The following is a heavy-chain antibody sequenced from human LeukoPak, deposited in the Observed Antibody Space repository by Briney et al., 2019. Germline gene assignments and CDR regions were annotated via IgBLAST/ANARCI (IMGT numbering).Heavy chain of an antibody. CDR3: ARDSTGSPAVYDY. D-gene: IGHD1-14*01. CDR2: INPNSGGT. CDR1: GYTFTGYY. Sequence: ASVKVSCKASGYTFTGYYMHWVRQAPGQGLEWMGWINPNSGGTNYAQKFQGRVTMTRDTSISTAYMELSRLRSDDTAVYYCARDSTGSPAVYDYWGQGTLVTVSS. V-gene: IGHV1-2*02. J-gene: IGHJ4*02.